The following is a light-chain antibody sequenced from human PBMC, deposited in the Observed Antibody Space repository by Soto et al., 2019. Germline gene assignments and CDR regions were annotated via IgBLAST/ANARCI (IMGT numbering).Light chain of an antibody. CDR2: DAS. CDR3: QQRSNWPPYT. Sequence: ETVLTQSPATLSLSPGERATLSCRASQSVHTYLAWYQQKAGQAPRLPIYDASNRATGIPARFSGSGSGTDFTLTISSLEPEDCAVYYCQQRSNWPPYTFGQGTKREIK. V-gene: IGKV3-11*01. CDR1: QSVHTY. J-gene: IGKJ2*01.